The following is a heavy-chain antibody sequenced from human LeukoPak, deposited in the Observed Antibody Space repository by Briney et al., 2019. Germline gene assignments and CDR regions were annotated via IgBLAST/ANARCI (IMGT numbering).Heavy chain of an antibody. D-gene: IGHD5-24*01. J-gene: IGHJ6*03. V-gene: IGHV1-18*01. Sequence: ASVKVSCKASGYTFTSYGISWVRQAPGQGLEWMGWISAYNGNTNYAQKLQGRVTMTTDTSTSTAYMELRSLRSDDTAVYYCAGVGDCYNYYYYMDVWGKGTTVTVSS. CDR2: ISAYNGNT. CDR1: GYTFTSYG. CDR3: AGVGDCYNYYYYMDV.